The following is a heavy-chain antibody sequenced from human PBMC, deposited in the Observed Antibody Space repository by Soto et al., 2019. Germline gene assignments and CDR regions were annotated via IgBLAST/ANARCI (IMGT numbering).Heavy chain of an antibody. J-gene: IGHJ6*02. CDR3: TGITWFRGMDV. CDR1: GDSVSSNSAG. CDR2: TCYKSKWNN. V-gene: IGHV6-1*01. Sequence: SQTLSLTCVISGDSVSSNSAGWNWIRQSPSRGLEWLGRTCYKSKWNNDYALSVKSRITINPDTSKNQLSLHLYSVTPEDTAVYYCTGITWFRGMDVWGQGTPVTVSS. D-gene: IGHD3-10*01.